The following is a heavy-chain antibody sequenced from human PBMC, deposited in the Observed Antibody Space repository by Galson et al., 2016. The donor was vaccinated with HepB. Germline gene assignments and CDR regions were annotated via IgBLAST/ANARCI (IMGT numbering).Heavy chain of an antibody. D-gene: IGHD3-22*01. CDR2: TWYDGSKT. V-gene: IGHV3-33*01. Sequence: SLRLSCAASGFSFSSYGVHWVRQAPGKGLEWVAFTWYDGSKTFYADSVKGRFTVSRDNAKNSLYLQMNSLRVEDTAVYYCARAGDRSGYFQLRWFDPWGQGTLVTVSS. J-gene: IGHJ5*02. CDR1: GFSFSSYG. CDR3: ARAGDRSGYFQLRWFDP.